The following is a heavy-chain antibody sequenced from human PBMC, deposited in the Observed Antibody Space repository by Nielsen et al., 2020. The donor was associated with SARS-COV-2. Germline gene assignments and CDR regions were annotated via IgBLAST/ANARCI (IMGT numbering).Heavy chain of an antibody. CDR2: IYYSGST. Sequence: SWVRRPPGKGLEWIGYIYYSGSTYYNPSLKSRVTISVDTSKNQFSLKLSSVTAADTALYYCARERVGGITIFGVVTRYGMDVWGQGTTVTVSS. J-gene: IGHJ6*02. D-gene: IGHD3-3*01. V-gene: IGHV4-30-4*08. CDR3: ARERVGGITIFGVVTRYGMDV.